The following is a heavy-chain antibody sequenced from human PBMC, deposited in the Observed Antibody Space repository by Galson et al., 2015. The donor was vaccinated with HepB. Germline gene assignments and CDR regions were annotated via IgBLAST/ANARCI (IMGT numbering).Heavy chain of an antibody. CDR2: IKEDESEK. CDR3: ARFAGGGYSTSWYRSGFDY. CDR1: RFTFSGYW. D-gene: IGHD6-13*01. Sequence: SLRLSCAAARFTFSGYWMTWVRQAPGKGLEWVANIKEDESEKYYVDSVKGRFTISRDNAKNSLYLQLNSLRAEDTAVYFCARFAGGGYSTSWYRSGFDYWGQGTLVIVSS. J-gene: IGHJ4*02. V-gene: IGHV3-7*05.